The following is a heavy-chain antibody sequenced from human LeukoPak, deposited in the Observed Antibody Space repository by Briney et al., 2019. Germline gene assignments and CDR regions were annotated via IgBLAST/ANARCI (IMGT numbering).Heavy chain of an antibody. CDR3: ARKLGGTQCGGDCFFDH. J-gene: IGHJ4*02. CDR2: ISPIGSYT. Sequence: KPGGSLRLSCEASGFMLNVYYMSWFRLAPGKGLEWIGYISPIGSYTTYADSVRGRFTISRDNAKNLLFLQMNDLRTEDTAVYYCARKLGGTQCGGDCFFDHWGQGTRVAVSS. V-gene: IGHV3-11*03. CDR1: GFMLNVYY. D-gene: IGHD2-21*02.